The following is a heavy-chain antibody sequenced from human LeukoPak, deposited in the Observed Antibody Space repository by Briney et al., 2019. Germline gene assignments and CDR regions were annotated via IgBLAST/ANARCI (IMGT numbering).Heavy chain of an antibody. V-gene: IGHV4-4*07. D-gene: IGHD6-6*01. CDR2: IYTSGST. CDR1: GGSISSYY. CDR3: ARDWEYSSSSGYYYYYYYSMDV. J-gene: IGHJ6*03. Sequence: SETLSLTCTVSGGSISSYYWSWIRQPAGKGLEWLGRIYTSGSTNYNPSLKSRVTMSVDTSKNQFSLKLSSVTAADTAVYYCARDWEYSSSSGYYYYYYYSMDVWGKGTTVTVSS.